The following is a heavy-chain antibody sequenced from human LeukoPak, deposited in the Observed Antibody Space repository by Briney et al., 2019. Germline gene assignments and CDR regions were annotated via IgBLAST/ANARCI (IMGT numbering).Heavy chain of an antibody. V-gene: IGHV1-18*01. CDR2: ISAYNGNT. CDR3: ASFGLDYYDSSGYSS. Sequence: VASVKVSCKASGYTFTSYGISWVRQAPGQGLEWMGWISAYNGNTNYAQKLQGRVTMTTDTSTSTAYMELRSLRSDDTAVYYCASFGLDYYDSSGYSSWGQGTLVTVSS. CDR1: GYTFTSYG. D-gene: IGHD3-22*01. J-gene: IGHJ4*02.